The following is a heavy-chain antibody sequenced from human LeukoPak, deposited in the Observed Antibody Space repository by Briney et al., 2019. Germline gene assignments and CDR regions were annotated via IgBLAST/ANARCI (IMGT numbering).Heavy chain of an antibody. CDR1: GFTLSSYA. CDR3: ASELVGRTHYYGMDV. D-gene: IGHD1-26*01. CDR2: ISYDGSNK. Sequence: PGGSLRLSCAASGFTLSSYAMHWVRQAPGKGLEWVAVISYDGSNKYYADSVRGRFTISRDNSKNTLYLQMNSLRAEDTAVYYCASELVGRTHYYGMDVWGQGTTVTVSS. V-gene: IGHV3-30*04. J-gene: IGHJ6*02.